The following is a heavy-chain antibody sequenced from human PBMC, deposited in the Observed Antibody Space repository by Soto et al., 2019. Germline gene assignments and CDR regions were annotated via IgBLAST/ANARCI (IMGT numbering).Heavy chain of an antibody. D-gene: IGHD1-26*01. CDR2: IWYDGSNK. V-gene: IGHV3-33*01. CDR3: TRDPYGGSRYYFDS. J-gene: IGHJ4*02. Sequence: QVQLVESGGGVVQPGRSVRLSCAASGFTFTNYGMHWVCQAPGKGLGWVAVIWYDGSNKYYADSVKGRFTISKDNSQNTLHLQMNNLRAEDTAMYYCTRDPYGGSRYYFDSWGQGTLVTVSS. CDR1: GFTFTNYG.